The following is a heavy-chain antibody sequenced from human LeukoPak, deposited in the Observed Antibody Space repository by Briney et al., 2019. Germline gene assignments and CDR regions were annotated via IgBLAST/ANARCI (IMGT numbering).Heavy chain of an antibody. D-gene: IGHD5-18*01. CDR2: IYWNDDK. J-gene: IGHJ5*02. V-gene: IGHV2-5*01. CDR1: GFSLSTSGVG. Sequence: SGPTQVNPTQTLTLTCTFSGFSLSTSGVGVGWIRQPPGKALEWLALIYWNDDKRYSPSLKSRLTITKDTSKNQVVLTMTNMDPVDTATYYCAHSIQLWSSNWFDPWGQGTLVTVSS. CDR3: AHSIQLWSSNWFDP.